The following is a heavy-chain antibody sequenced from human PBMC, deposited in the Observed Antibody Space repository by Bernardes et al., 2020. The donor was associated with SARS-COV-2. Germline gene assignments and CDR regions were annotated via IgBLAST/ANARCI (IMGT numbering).Heavy chain of an antibody. Sequence: GGSLRLSCATSGFTFSHYAMSWVRQAPGKGLEWVSAISCSGTSTYHAHSVEGRFTISRDNAKTTLFLQMNSLRVEDTAVYYCAKDTEVIHGYYFDSWGQGTLVTVSS. D-gene: IGHD6-13*01. CDR2: ISCSGTST. J-gene: IGHJ4*02. CDR3: AKDTEVIHGYYFDS. V-gene: IGHV3-23*01. CDR1: GFTFSHYA.